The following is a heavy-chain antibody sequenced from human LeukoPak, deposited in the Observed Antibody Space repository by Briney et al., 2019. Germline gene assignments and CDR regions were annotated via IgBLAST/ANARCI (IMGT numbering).Heavy chain of an antibody. CDR3: ARGVGIVSTISKKHFDD. V-gene: IGHV1-8*01. J-gene: IGHJ4*02. CDR1: GYTFTSYD. D-gene: IGHD5/OR15-5a*01. Sequence: GASVKVSSKASGYTFTSYDINWVRQATGQGLEWMGWMNPNSGNTGYAQKFQGRVTMTRNTSINTAYMELSSLRSEDTAIYYCARGVGIVSTISKKHFDDWGQGTLVTVSS. CDR2: MNPNSGNT.